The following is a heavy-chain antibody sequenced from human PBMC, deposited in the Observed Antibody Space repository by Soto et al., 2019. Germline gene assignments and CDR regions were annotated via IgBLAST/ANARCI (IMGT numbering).Heavy chain of an antibody. CDR1: GFTFSSYG. D-gene: IGHD6-13*01. Sequence: GGSLRLSCAASGFTFSSYGMHWVRQAPGKGLEWVAVISYDGSNKYYADSVKGRFTISRDNSKNTLYLQMNSLRAEDTAVYYCAKELYSPGIAAAGPGGQVDWGQGTLVTVSS. CDR3: AKELYSPGIAAAGPGGQVD. V-gene: IGHV3-30*18. CDR2: ISYDGSNK. J-gene: IGHJ4*02.